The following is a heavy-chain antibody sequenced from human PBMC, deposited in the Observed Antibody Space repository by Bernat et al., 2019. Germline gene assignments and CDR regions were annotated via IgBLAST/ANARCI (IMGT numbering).Heavy chain of an antibody. V-gene: IGHV1-69*01. D-gene: IGHD6-6*01. Sequence: QVQLVQSGAEVKKPGSSVKVSCKASGGTFSSYAISWVRQAPGQGLEWMGGIIPIFGTANYAQKFQGRVTITADESTSTAYMELSSLSSEDTAVDYCATTLAARLYAFDIWGQGTMVTVSS. J-gene: IGHJ3*02. CDR3: ATTLAARLYAFDI. CDR1: GGTFSSYA. CDR2: IIPIFGTA.